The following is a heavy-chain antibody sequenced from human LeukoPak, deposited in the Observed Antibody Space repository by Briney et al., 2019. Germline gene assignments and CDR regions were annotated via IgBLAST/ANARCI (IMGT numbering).Heavy chain of an antibody. V-gene: IGHV3-30*02. D-gene: IGHD3-3*01. CDR1: GFTFSSYG. CDR3: AKVSRHYDFWSGCDYMDV. J-gene: IGHJ6*03. Sequence: GGSLRLSCAASGFTFSSYGMHWIRQAPGKGLEWVAFIRYDGSNKYYADSVKGRFTISRDNSKNTLYLQMNSLRAEDTAVYYCAKVSRHYDFWSGCDYMDVWGKGTTVTVSS. CDR2: IRYDGSNK.